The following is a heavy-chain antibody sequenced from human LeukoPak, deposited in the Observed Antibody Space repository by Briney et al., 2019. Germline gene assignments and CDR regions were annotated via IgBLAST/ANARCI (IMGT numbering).Heavy chain of an antibody. J-gene: IGHJ6*02. Sequence: NPSETLSLTCTVSGGSISSYYWSWIRQPPGKGLEWIGEINHSGSTNYNPSLKSRVTISVDTSKNQFSLKLSSVTAADTAVYYCARGALGYCSGGSCYSVYYYYYGMDVWGQGTTVTVSS. CDR1: GGSISSYY. CDR3: ARGALGYCSGGSCYSVYYYYYGMDV. V-gene: IGHV4-34*01. CDR2: INHSGST. D-gene: IGHD2-15*01.